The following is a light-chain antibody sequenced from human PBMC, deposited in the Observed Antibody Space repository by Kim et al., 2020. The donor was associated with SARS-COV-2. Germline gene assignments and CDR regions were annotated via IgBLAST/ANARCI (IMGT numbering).Light chain of an antibody. V-gene: IGKV3-11*01. CDR2: DAF. Sequence: SLSPGQSATLSCRASQSVGNFLAWYQQKPGQSPRLVIYDAFNRATGIPARFRGSGSGTDFTLTISSLEPEDFAVYYCQQRHNWPLTFGGGTKVEIK. CDR1: QSVGNF. J-gene: IGKJ4*01. CDR3: QQRHNWPLT.